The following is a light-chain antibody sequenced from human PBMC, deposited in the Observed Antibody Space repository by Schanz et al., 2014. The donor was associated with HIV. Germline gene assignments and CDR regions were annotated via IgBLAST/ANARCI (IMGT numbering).Light chain of an antibody. J-gene: IGLJ2*01. CDR1: SSDIGGYDL. CDR2: EVN. Sequence: QSALTQPPSASGSPGQSVTVSCTGTSSDIGGYDLVSWYQQHPGKAPKLIIFEVNRRPSGVPDRFSGSKSGSTASLTVSGLQAEDEADYYCSSYAGSKNLVVFGGGTKLTVL. CDR3: SSYAGSKNLVV. V-gene: IGLV2-8*01.